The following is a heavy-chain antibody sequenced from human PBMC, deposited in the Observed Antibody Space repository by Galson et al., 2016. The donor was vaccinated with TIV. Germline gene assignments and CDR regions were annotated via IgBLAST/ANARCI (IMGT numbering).Heavy chain of an antibody. J-gene: IGHJ6*02. CDR2: ISGGGGST. V-gene: IGHV3-23*01. Sequence: SLRLSCAASGFSFSIFAMTWVRQAPGMGLEWVSAISGGGGSTYYADSVKGRFTISRDNSKNTLFLQMNSLRAEDTAIYYCTKVPSSGFSYYYGLGVWSQGTTVIVSS. D-gene: IGHD3-22*01. CDR1: GFSFSIFA. CDR3: TKVPSSGFSYYYGLGV.